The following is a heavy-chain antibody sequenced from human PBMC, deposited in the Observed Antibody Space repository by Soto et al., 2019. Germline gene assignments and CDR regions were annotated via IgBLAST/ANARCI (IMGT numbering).Heavy chain of an antibody. D-gene: IGHD2-2*01. CDR1: GFTFSSYW. CDR3: ARGRPGMPLICEY. J-gene: IGHJ4*01. V-gene: IGHV3-74*01. CDR2: IKSDGSDA. Sequence: GGSLRLSCTASGFTFSSYWMHWVRQAPGKGLVWVSHIKSDGSDATYADSVKGRFTISRDNAKNTLYLQMNSLRAEDTALYYCARGRPGMPLICEYWGHGTLVTVSS.